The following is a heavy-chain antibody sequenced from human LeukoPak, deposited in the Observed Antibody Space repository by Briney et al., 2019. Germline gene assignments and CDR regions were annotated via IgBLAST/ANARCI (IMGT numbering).Heavy chain of an antibody. CDR2: IIPIFGTA. V-gene: IGHV1-69*01. Sequence: GASVKVSCKASGGTFSSYAISWVRQAPGQGLEWMGGIIPIFGTANYAQKFQGRVTITADESTSTAYMELSSLRSEDTAVYYCARQQVRPVGYCSSTSCYRDAFDIWGQGTMVTVSS. CDR3: ARQQVRPVGYCSSTSCYRDAFDI. CDR1: GGTFSSYA. J-gene: IGHJ3*02. D-gene: IGHD2-2*01.